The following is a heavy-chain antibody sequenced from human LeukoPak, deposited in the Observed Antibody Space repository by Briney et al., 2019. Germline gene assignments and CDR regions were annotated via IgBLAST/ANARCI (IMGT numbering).Heavy chain of an antibody. CDR1: GGSIRGDY. CDR3: ARHDPVGHFLRGMDV. D-gene: IGHD2/OR15-2a*01. CDR2: IFYIGTT. Sequence: SETLSLTCTVSGGSIRGDYWCWSREPPGEGRERIGYIFYIGTTIYTPSLRGRVTMSVDVSKNQFSLNLSSVTATDTAFYYCARHDPVGHFLRGMDVWGQGTTVTVSS. J-gene: IGHJ6*02. V-gene: IGHV4-59*08.